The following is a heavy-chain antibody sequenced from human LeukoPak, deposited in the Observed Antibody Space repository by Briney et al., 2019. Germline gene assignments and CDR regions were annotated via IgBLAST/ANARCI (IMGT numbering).Heavy chain of an antibody. CDR2: IKQDGSEK. Sequence: GGSLRLSCAASGFTFSSYWMSWVRQAPGKGLEWVANIKQDGSEKYYVDSVKGRFTISRDNAKNSLYLQMNSLRAEDTAVYYCARAGYCSSTSCYVPDYYYGMAVWGQGTTVTVSS. CDR3: ARAGYCSSTSCYVPDYYYGMAV. D-gene: IGHD2-2*01. CDR1: GFTFSSYW. J-gene: IGHJ6*02. V-gene: IGHV3-7*01.